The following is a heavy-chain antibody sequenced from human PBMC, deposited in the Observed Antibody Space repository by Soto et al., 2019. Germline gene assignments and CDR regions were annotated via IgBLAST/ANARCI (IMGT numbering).Heavy chain of an antibody. D-gene: IGHD7-27*01. CDR3: ARDLGNLGRDY. CDR1: GFTFSSYE. Sequence: GGSLRLSCAASGFTFSSYEMNWVRQAPGKGLEWVSYISSSGSTIYYADSVEGRFTISRDNAKNSLYLQMNSLRAEDTAVYYCARDLGNLGRDYWGQGTLVTVYS. V-gene: IGHV3-48*03. CDR2: ISSSGSTI. J-gene: IGHJ4*02.